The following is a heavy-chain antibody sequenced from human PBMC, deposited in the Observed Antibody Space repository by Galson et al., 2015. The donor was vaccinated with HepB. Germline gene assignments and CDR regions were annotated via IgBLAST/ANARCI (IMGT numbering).Heavy chain of an antibody. CDR1: TFIFSTYS. Sequence: SLRLSCAASTFIFSTYSMSWVRQAPGKGLEWISYISSSSTTIYYADSVKGRFTISRDNAKNSLYLQMNSLRDEDTAVYYCVFLRGNDLKPLDSWGLGTLVTVSS. J-gene: IGHJ4*02. CDR3: VFLRGNDLKPLDS. D-gene: IGHD4-23*01. V-gene: IGHV3-48*02. CDR2: ISSSSTTI.